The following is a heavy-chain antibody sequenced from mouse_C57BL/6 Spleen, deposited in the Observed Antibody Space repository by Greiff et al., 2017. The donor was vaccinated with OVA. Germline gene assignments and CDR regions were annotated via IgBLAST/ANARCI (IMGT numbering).Heavy chain of an antibody. V-gene: IGHV1-80*01. CDR1: GYAFSSYW. CDR2: IYPGDGDT. Sequence: QVQLQQSGAELVKPGASVKISCKASGYAFSSYWMNWVKQRPGKGLEWIGQIYPGDGDTNYNGKFKGKATLTAAKSSSTAYMQLSSLTSEDSAVYVCARLSSLYYFDYWGQGTTLTVSS. J-gene: IGHJ2*01. CDR3: ARLSSLYYFDY. D-gene: IGHD1-1*01.